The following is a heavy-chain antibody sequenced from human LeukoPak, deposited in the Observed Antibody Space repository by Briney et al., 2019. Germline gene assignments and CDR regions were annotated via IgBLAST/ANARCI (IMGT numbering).Heavy chain of an antibody. CDR1: GFTFSSYA. V-gene: IGHV3-23*01. CDR3: AREEHDYVWGSYRYYYYYGIDV. D-gene: IGHD3-16*02. J-gene: IGHJ6*02. Sequence: GGSLRLSCAASGFTFSSYAMGWVRQAPGKGLEWVSAISGSGGSTYYADSVKGRFTISRDNSKDTLYLQMDSLRAEDTALYYCAREEHDYVWGSYRYYYYYGIDVWGQGTTVTVSS. CDR2: ISGSGGST.